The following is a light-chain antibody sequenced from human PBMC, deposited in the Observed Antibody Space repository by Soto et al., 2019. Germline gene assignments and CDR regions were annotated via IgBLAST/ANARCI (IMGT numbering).Light chain of an antibody. V-gene: IGKV4-1*01. Sequence: DIVMTQSPDSLTVSLGEMATITCKSSQSVLYSSNNKNYIAWYQQKPGQPPKLLIYWASSREPGVPDRFSGSGCGTDFTLSISSLQAEDVAAYYCQQYYNIPHTFGQGNKLEIK. J-gene: IGKJ2*01. CDR2: WAS. CDR1: QSVLYSSNNKNY. CDR3: QQYYNIPHT.